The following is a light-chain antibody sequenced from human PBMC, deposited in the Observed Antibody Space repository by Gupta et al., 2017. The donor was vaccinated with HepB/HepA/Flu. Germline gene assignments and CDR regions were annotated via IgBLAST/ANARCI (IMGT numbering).Light chain of an antibody. CDR3: KQYIRDPLT. CDR1: QGSSNY. CDR2: AAS. Sequence: DIQMTQSPSSLSASLGDSVTITCRASQGSSNYLAWYQQKPGKVPKLLIYAASTLQSGVPARFSGRGSGTDFTLKISRVKAEDVATYYCKQYIRDPLTFGGGTKVEIK. J-gene: IGKJ4*01. V-gene: IGKV1-27*01.